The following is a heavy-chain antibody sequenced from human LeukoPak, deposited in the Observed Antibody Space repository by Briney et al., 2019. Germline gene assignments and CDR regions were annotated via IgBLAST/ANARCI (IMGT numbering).Heavy chain of an antibody. D-gene: IGHD3-9*01. V-gene: IGHV3-23*01. J-gene: IGHJ4*02. Sequence: PGGSLRLSCAASGFSFSNYAMSWVRQVPGKGLEWVSAISGRDDSTYYADSVKGRFTISRDTSKNTLYLRMNSLRAEDTAVYYCAKWGDYDVLTGYYDSDYWGQGTLVTVSS. CDR2: ISGRDDST. CDR1: GFSFSNYA. CDR3: AKWGDYDVLTGYYDSDY.